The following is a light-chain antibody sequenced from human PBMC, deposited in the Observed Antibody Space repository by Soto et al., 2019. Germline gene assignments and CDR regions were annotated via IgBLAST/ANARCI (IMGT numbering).Light chain of an antibody. CDR2: DVS. Sequence: QSVLTQPASVSGSPGQSITISCTGTSREVGGYNYVSWYQQHPGKAPKLMIYDVSNRPSGVSNRFSGSKSGNTASLTISGLQAEDEADYYCSSYTSSSTLCVFGTGTKVTVL. CDR1: SREVGGYNY. V-gene: IGLV2-14*01. CDR3: SSYTSSSTLCV. J-gene: IGLJ1*01.